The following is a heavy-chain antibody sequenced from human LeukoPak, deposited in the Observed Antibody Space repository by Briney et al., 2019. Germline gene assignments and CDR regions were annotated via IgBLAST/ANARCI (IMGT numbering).Heavy chain of an antibody. CDR3: ARDHSVTGYWYFDL. J-gene: IGHJ2*01. V-gene: IGHV4-30-2*01. CDR2: IYHTGGT. CDR1: GGSISSGDYS. D-gene: IGHD2-21*02. Sequence: PSQTLSLTCAVSGGSISSGDYSWSWVRPPPGKGLEWIGYIYHTGGTFYNPSLKSRVTMSADRSKNQFSLKLSSVTAADTAVYYCARDHSVTGYWYFDLWGRGTLVTVSS.